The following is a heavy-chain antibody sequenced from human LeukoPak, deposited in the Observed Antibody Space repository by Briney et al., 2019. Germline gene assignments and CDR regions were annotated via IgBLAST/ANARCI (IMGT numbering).Heavy chain of an antibody. D-gene: IGHD2-15*01. CDR2: ISGSDDNT. Sequence: GGSLRLSCAASGFTFSTYAMSWVRQAPGKGPEWVSGISGSDDNTFYADSVKGRFTISRDNSKNTLYLQMNSLRAEDTAVYYCAKDRVCSGGSCYFDYWGQGTLVTVSS. CDR1: GFTFSTYA. J-gene: IGHJ4*02. CDR3: AKDRVCSGGSCYFDY. V-gene: IGHV3-23*01.